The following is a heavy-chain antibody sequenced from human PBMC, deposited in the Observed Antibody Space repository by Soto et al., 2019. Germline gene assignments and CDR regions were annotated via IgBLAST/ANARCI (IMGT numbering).Heavy chain of an antibody. J-gene: IGHJ2*01. V-gene: IGHV4-31*03. Sequence: QVQLQESGPGLVKPSQTLSLTCTVSGGSISSGGYYWSWIRQHPGKGLEWIGYIYYSGITYYNPSLKSRVTISVDTSKNQFSLKLSSVTAADTAVYYCARGRYGDYVTWYFDLWGRGTLVTVSS. D-gene: IGHD4-17*01. CDR1: GGSISSGGYY. CDR2: IYYSGIT. CDR3: ARGRYGDYVTWYFDL.